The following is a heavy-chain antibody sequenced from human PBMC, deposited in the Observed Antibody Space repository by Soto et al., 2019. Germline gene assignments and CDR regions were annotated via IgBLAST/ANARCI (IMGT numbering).Heavy chain of an antibody. V-gene: IGHV1-69*01. Sequence: QVQLVQSGAEVKKPGSSVKVSCKASGGTFSSYAISWVRQAPEQGLEWMGGIIPIFGTANYAQKFQGRVTITADESTSTAYMELSSLRSEDTAVYYCARDCSGGSCHPPAFDIWGQGTMVTVSS. J-gene: IGHJ3*02. D-gene: IGHD2-15*01. CDR1: GGTFSSYA. CDR2: IIPIFGTA. CDR3: ARDCSGGSCHPPAFDI.